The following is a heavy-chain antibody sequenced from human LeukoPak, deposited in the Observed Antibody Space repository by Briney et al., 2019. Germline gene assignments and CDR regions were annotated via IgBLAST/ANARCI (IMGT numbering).Heavy chain of an antibody. J-gene: IGHJ4*02. CDR3: AREPYCSSTSCQSAAFDY. V-gene: IGHV3-21*01. CDR1: GFTFSSYS. Sequence: GGSLRLSCAASGFTFSSYSMSWVRQAPGKGLEWVSSISSSSSYIYYADSVKGRFTISRDNAKNSLHLQMNSLRAEDTAVYYCAREPYCSSTSCQSAAFDYWGQGTLVTVSS. D-gene: IGHD2-2*01. CDR2: ISSSSSYI.